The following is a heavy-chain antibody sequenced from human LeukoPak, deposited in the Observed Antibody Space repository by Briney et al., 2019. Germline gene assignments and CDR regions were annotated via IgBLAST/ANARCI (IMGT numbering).Heavy chain of an antibody. CDR1: GYTFTGYY. V-gene: IGHV1-2*02. CDR2: INPNSGGT. CDR3: ARGGYSSGWYGDSMEYYYYYYMAV. J-gene: IGHJ6*03. D-gene: IGHD6-19*01. Sequence: GASVTVSCKASGYTFTGYYMHWVRQAPGQGLEWMGWINPNSGGTNCAQKFQGRVTMTRDTSISTAYMELSRLRSDDTAVYYCARGGYSSGWYGDSMEYYYYYYMAVWGKGTTVTISS.